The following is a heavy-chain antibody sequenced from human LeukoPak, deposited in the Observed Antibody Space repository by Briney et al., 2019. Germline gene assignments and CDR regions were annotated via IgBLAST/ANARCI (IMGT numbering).Heavy chain of an antibody. V-gene: IGHV3-23*01. J-gene: IGHJ4*02. CDR2: ISGSGDST. CDR3: AKGSGAARPYYLDY. D-gene: IGHD6-6*01. CDR1: GFAFNNYV. Sequence: GGSLRLSCAASGFAFNNYVMTWVRQAPGKGLDWFSAISGSGDSTYYADSVKGRFTISRDSSKSTLYLQMTSLTAEDTAVYYCAKGSGAARPYYLDYWGRGTLVTVSS.